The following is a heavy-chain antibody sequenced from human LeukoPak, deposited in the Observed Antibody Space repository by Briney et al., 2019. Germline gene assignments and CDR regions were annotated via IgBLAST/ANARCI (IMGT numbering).Heavy chain of an antibody. CDR3: ARDLKCSGGSCYRDIFDY. V-gene: IGHV1-18*04. CDR2: ISAYNGNT. Sequence: ASVKVSCKASGYTFTSYGMSWVRQAPGQGLEWMGSISAYNGNTNYAQKLQGRVTMTTDTSTSTAYMELRSLRSDDTAVYYCARDLKCSGGSCYRDIFDYWGQGTLVTVSS. CDR1: GYTFTSYG. J-gene: IGHJ4*02. D-gene: IGHD2-15*01.